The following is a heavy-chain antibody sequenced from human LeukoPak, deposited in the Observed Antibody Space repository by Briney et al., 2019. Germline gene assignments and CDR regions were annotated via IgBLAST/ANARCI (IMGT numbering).Heavy chain of an antibody. D-gene: IGHD4-17*01. J-gene: IGHJ6*02. CDR2: INRNSSTI. CDR1: GFTFSSYS. Sequence: GGSLRLSCAASGFTFSSYSMNWVRQAPGKGLEWVSYINRNSSTIYYADSVKGRFTISRDNAKNSLYLQMNSLRAEDTAVYYCDRGKMFYGVCVHYYSGMDVWGQGTTVTVSS. V-gene: IGHV3-48*01. CDR3: DRGKMFYGVCVHYYSGMDV.